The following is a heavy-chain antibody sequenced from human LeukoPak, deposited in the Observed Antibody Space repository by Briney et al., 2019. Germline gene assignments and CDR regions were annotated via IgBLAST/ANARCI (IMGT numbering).Heavy chain of an antibody. J-gene: IGHJ4*02. D-gene: IGHD3-16*02. CDR2: INHSGST. V-gene: IGHV4-34*01. CDR1: GGSFSGYY. CDR3: ARALPPIYDYVWGSHRYSTYYFDY. Sequence: PSETLSLTCAVYGGSFSGYYWSWIRQPPGKGLEWIGEINHSGSTNYNPSLKSRATISVDTSKNQFSLKLSSVTAADTAVYYCARALPPIYDYVWGSHRYSTYYFDYWGQGTLVTVSS.